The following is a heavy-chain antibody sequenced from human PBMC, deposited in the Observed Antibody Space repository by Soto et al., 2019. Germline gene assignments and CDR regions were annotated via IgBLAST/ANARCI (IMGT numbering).Heavy chain of an antibody. Sequence: QVQLVQSGAEVKKPGASVKVSCKASGYTFTGYYMHWVRQAPGQGLEWMGWINPNSGGTNYAQKFQGRVTMTRDTSISTAYMELSRLRSDDTAVYYCARASPDYGDSKAFDYWGQGTLVTVSS. V-gene: IGHV1-2*02. CDR3: ARASPDYGDSKAFDY. D-gene: IGHD4-17*01. J-gene: IGHJ4*02. CDR1: GYTFTGYY. CDR2: INPNSGGT.